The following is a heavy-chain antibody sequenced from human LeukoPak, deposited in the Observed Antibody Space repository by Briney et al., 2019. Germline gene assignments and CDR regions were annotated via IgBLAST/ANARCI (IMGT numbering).Heavy chain of an antibody. V-gene: IGHV4-59*08. D-gene: IGHD6-19*01. CDR1: GGSINSYY. CDR2: IHYSGTT. Sequence: SETLSLTCSVSGGSINSYYWSWIRQPPGKGLEWIGYIHYSGTTNYNPSLKSRVTISVDMSKNQFSLKLSSVTAADAAVYYCARRSRSGWNYDYWGQGTLVTVSP. CDR3: ARRSRSGWNYDY. J-gene: IGHJ4*02.